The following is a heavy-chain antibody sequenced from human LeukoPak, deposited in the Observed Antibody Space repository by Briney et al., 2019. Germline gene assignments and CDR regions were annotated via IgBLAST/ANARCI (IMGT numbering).Heavy chain of an antibody. CDR2: IYPRDGST. V-gene: IGHV1-46*01. J-gene: IGHJ4*02. Sequence: ASVKVSRKASGYTFTNNYLHWVRQAPGQGLEWMGMIYPRDGSTSYAQNFQGRVTVTRDTSTTTVHMELRGLRSEDTAVYYCARDQEGFDYWGQGTVATVSS. CDR3: ARDQEGFDY. CDR1: GYTFTNNY.